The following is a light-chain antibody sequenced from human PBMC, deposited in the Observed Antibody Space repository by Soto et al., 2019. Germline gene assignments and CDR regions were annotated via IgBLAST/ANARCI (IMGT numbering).Light chain of an antibody. CDR1: SNDIGGYNY. CDR2: DVS. Sequence: QSALTQPASVSGSHGQSITISCTGTSNDIGGYNYVSWYQQHPGKAPQLMISDVSNRPSGVSNRFSGSKSGNTASLTISGLQAEDEADYYCSSYTGTSTQVFGAGTKVTVL. CDR3: SSYTGTSTQV. J-gene: IGLJ1*01. V-gene: IGLV2-14*03.